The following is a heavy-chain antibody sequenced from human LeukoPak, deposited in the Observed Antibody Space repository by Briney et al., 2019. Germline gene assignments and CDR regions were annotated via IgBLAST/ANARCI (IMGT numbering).Heavy chain of an antibody. CDR3: ARGFIPIDY. J-gene: IGHJ4*02. CDR1: GGSISSSSYY. V-gene: IGHV4-39*06. D-gene: IGHD3-16*02. Sequence: SETLSLTCTVSGGSISSSSYYWGWIRQPPGKGLEWIGSIYYSGSTYYNPSLKSRVTISVDTSKNQFPLKLSSVTAADTAVYYCARGFIPIDYWGQGTLVTVSS. CDR2: IYYSGST.